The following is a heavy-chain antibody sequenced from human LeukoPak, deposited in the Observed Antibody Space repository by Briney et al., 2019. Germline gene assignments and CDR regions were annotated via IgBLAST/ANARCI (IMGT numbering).Heavy chain of an antibody. Sequence: PSETLSLTCAVYGGSFSGYYWSWIRQPPGKGLEWIGEINHSGSTNYNPSLKSRVTISVDTSKNQFSLKLSSVTAADTAVYYCARGRFGAYWGQGTLVTVSS. CDR2: INHSGST. CDR3: ARGRFGAY. J-gene: IGHJ4*02. CDR1: GGSFSGYY. D-gene: IGHD3-10*01. V-gene: IGHV4-34*01.